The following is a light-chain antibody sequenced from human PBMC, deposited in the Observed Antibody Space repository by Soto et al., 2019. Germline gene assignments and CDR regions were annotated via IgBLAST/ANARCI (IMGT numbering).Light chain of an antibody. CDR3: SSYPSSSTLV. CDR2: DVS. J-gene: IGLJ1*01. V-gene: IGLV2-14*01. Sequence: QSALTQPASVSGPPGQSITISCTGTSSVVGGYNYVSWYQQHPGKAPKLMIYDVSNRPSGVSNRFSGSKSGNTASLTISGLQAEDEADYYCSSYPSSSTLVFGTGTKVTVL. CDR1: SSVVGGYNY.